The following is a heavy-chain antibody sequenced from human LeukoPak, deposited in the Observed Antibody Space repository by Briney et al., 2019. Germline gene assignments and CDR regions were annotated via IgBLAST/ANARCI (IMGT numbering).Heavy chain of an antibody. CDR1: GYTFTSYD. CDR3: ARGRDLYDFWSGSATPFDY. Sequence: ASVKVSCKASGYTFTSYDIKWVRQATGQGLEWMGWMNPNSGNTGYAQKFQGRVTMTRNTSISTAYMELSSLRSEDTAVYYCARGRDLYDFWSGSATPFDYWGQGTLVTVSS. V-gene: IGHV1-8*01. J-gene: IGHJ4*02. D-gene: IGHD3-3*01. CDR2: MNPNSGNT.